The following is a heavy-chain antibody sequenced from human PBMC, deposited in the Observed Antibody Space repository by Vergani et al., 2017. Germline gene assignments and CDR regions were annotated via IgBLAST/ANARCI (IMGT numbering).Heavy chain of an antibody. V-gene: IGHV3-11*06. J-gene: IGHJ4*02. D-gene: IGHD3-22*01. CDR3: ARRIYDSSCYYYLDY. Sequence: QVQLVESGGGLVKPGGSLRLSCAASGFTFSDYYMSWIRQAPGKGLEWVSYISSSSSYTNYADSVKGRLTISRDNAKNSLYLEMNSLRAEDTAVYYCARRIYDSSCYYYLDYWGQGTLVTVSS. CDR2: ISSSSSYT. CDR1: GFTFSDYY.